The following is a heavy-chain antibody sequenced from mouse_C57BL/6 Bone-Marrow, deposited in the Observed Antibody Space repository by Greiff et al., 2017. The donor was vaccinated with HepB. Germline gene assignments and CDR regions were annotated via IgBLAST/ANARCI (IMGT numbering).Heavy chain of an antibody. D-gene: IGHD1-1*01. CDR1: GYTFTDYN. Sequence: EVQLQQPGPELVKPGASVKMSCKASGYTFTDYNMHWVKQSHGQSLEWIGYINPNNGGTSYNQKFKGKATLTVNKSSSTAYMELRSLTSEDSAVYYFARGYYGSWWYFDVWGTGTTVTVSS. CDR3: ARGYYGSWWYFDV. CDR2: INPNNGGT. J-gene: IGHJ1*03. V-gene: IGHV1-22*01.